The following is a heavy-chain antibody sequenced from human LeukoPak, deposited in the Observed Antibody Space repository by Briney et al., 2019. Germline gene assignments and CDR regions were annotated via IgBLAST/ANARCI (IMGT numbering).Heavy chain of an antibody. V-gene: IGHV4-39*01. D-gene: IGHD6-19*01. CDR2: IYYSGSA. Sequence: SETLSLTCTVSGGSISSSSYHWGWIRQPPGKGLEWIGSIYYSGSAYYNPSLKSRVTISVDTSKSQFSLKLKSVTAADTAVYYCAKGSPVAGTIIDYWGQGTLVTVSS. CDR3: AKGSPVAGTIIDY. CDR1: GGSISSSSYH. J-gene: IGHJ4*02.